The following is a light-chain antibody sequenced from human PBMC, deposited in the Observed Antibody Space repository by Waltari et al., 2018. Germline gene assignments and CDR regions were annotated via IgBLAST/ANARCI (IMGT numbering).Light chain of an antibody. CDR3: QQYNTFPRT. Sequence: DTQLTQSPSTLSASVGERVTITCRASENINSWLAWFQQKPGKAPNLLIYKASTLESGVPSRFSGSGFGTEFTLTISSLQPNDFATYYCQQYNTFPRTFGQGTRVEI. CDR2: KAS. CDR1: ENINSW. J-gene: IGKJ1*01. V-gene: IGKV1-5*03.